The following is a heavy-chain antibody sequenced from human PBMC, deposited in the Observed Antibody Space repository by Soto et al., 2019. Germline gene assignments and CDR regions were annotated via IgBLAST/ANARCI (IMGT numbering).Heavy chain of an antibody. CDR3: ARDIVGGSYASYFDY. CDR1: GFTFSSYA. V-gene: IGHV3-23*01. Sequence: GGSLRLSCAASGFTFSSYAMKWVRQAPGKGLEWVSLISDSGTLTYYADSVKGRFTISRDNSGNTLFLQMYSLRAEDTAVYYCARDIVGGSYASYFDYWGQGTLVTVSS. CDR2: ISDSGTLT. D-gene: IGHD1-26*01. J-gene: IGHJ4*02.